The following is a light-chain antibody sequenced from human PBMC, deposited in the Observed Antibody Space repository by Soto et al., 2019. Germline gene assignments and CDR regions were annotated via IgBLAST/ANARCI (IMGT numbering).Light chain of an antibody. V-gene: IGLV3-21*02. CDR2: DDS. J-gene: IGLJ1*01. CDR1: NIGSKS. CDR3: QVWDTSSDHRYV. Sequence: RITCGGNNIGSKSVNWYQQKPGQAPVLVVYDDSDRPSGIPERFSGSNSGNTATLTISRVEAGDEADYYCQVWDTSSDHRYVFATGTKVTVL.